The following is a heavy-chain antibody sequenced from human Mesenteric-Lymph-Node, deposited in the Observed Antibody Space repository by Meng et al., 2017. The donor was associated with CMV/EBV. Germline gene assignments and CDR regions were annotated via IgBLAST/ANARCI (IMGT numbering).Heavy chain of an antibody. Sequence: GESLKISCKASGYSFTTYWIGWVRQTPGKGLEWMGIIYPTDSDTRYSPSFQGQVTISADKSINTAYLQWSSLKASDTAIYYCAKRSGSYDFDYWGQGTLVTVSS. CDR1: GYSFTTYW. CDR2: IYPTDSDT. CDR3: AKRSGSYDFDY. D-gene: IGHD1-26*01. J-gene: IGHJ4*02. V-gene: IGHV5-51*01.